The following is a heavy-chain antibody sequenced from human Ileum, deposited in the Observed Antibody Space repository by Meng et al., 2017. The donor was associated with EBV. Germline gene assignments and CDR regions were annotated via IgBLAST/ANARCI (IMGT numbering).Heavy chain of an antibody. CDR1: VFSLSTSGVG. J-gene: IGHJ4*02. Sequence: TLRATAPTRVKPTHTLTRPLTFSVFSLSTSGVGVGWIRQPPGKALEWLALIYWDDDKRYSPSLKSRLTITKDTSKNQVVLTMTNMDPVDTATYYCAHESSGTYFDYWGQGTLVTVSS. CDR2: IYWDDDK. V-gene: IGHV2-5*02. D-gene: IGHD3-22*01. CDR3: AHESSGTYFDY.